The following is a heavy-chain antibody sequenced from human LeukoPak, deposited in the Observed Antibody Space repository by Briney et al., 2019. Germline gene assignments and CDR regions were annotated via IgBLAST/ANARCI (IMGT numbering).Heavy chain of an antibody. D-gene: IGHD2/OR15-2a*01. CDR2: ISDTGSI. CDR3: AGHHPRNTVDF. Sequence: SETLSLTCTVSGGSISSYYWSWTRQPPGKGLEWIAYISDTGSINYNPSLKSRVTISLDTSKNQFSLKLSSVTAADTAVYYCAGHHPRNTVDFWGQGTLVTVSP. CDR1: GGSISSYY. J-gene: IGHJ4*02. V-gene: IGHV4-59*08.